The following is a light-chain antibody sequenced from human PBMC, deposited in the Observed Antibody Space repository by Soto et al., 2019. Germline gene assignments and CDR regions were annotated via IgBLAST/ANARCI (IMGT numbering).Light chain of an antibody. CDR3: LQLYNFPRT. CDR2: AAS. V-gene: IGKV1-9*01. J-gene: IGKJ2*01. CDR1: QGSSRE. Sequence: DIQLTQFPSFLSASVGDRVTITCRASQGSSRELGWYQQKPGKAPEVLIYAASTLQSGVPSRFSGSGSGTEFTLTISSLQREDFATYYCLQLYNFPRTFGQGTNLEIK.